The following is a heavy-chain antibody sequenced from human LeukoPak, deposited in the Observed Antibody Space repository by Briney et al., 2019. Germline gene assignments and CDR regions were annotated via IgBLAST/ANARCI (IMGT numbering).Heavy chain of an antibody. D-gene: IGHD2/OR15-2a*01. V-gene: IGHV3-23*01. Sequence: PGGSLRLSCAASGFTFSSYAMSWVRQAPGKGLEWVSTISISGGSTYYADSVKGRFTISRDNSKNTLYLQMNSLRAEDTAVYYCAKDRNSDLDYWGQGTLVTVSS. CDR1: GFTFSSYA. J-gene: IGHJ4*02. CDR2: ISISGGST. CDR3: AKDRNSDLDY.